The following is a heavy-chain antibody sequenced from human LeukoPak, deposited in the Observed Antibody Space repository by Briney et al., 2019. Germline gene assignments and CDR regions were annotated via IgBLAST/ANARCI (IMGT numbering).Heavy chain of an antibody. CDR2: INHSGIT. J-gene: IGHJ4*02. CDR1: GGSFSTNY. CDR3: VRLGRNFGYYFFDS. V-gene: IGHV4-34*01. D-gene: IGHD3-22*01. Sequence: SETLSLTCGVSGGSFSTNYWSWIRQSSEKGLEWIGEINHSGITNYSPSLKRRLSISIDTSKNQFSLKLSSVTAADTAVYYCVRLGRNFGYYFFDSWAQGTLVTVSS.